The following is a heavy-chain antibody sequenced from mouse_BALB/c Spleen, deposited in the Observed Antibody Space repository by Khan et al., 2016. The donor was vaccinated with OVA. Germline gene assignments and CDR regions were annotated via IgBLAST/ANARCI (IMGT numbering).Heavy chain of an antibody. V-gene: IGHV1S136*01. D-gene: IGHD4-1*01. CDR3: AREASSWDFSVPY. Sequence: VQLQQSGPELVEPGASVKMSCKASGYTFTNYVIHWVKQKPGQGLEWIGYINPDNAGTRYNEKFKDKATLTSDISSTSAYMELLSLTSEDSAVYDWAREASSWDFSVPYWGQGTLVTVSA. CDR1: GYTFTNYV. CDR2: INPDNAGT. J-gene: IGHJ3*01.